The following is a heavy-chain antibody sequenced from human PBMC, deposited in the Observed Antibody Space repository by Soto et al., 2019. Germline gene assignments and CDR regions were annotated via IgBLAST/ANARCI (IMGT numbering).Heavy chain of an antibody. CDR1: GGSISSYY. J-gene: IGHJ5*02. D-gene: IGHD5-12*01. CDR2: IYYSGST. V-gene: IGHV4-59*01. Sequence: PSETLSLTYTVSGGSISSYYWSWIRQPPGKGLEWIGYIYYSGSTNYNPSVKSRVTISVDTSKNQFSLKLSSVTAADTAVYYCARDSGYDDGFDPWGQGTLVTVSS. CDR3: ARDSGYDDGFDP.